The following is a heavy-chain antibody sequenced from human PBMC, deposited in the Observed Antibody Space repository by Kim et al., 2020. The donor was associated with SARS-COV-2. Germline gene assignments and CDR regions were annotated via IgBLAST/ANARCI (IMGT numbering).Heavy chain of an antibody. D-gene: IGHD6-13*01. J-gene: IGHJ6*02. CDR3: ARDPLQQLAGYYYYYGMDV. CDR2: IYSGGST. V-gene: IGHV3-66*02. Sequence: GGSLRLSCAASGFTVSSNYMSWVRQAPGKGLEWVSVIYSGGSTYYADSVKGRFTISRDNSKNTLYLQMNSLRAEDTAVYYCARDPLQQLAGYYYYYGMDVWGQGTTVTVSS. CDR1: GFTVSSNY.